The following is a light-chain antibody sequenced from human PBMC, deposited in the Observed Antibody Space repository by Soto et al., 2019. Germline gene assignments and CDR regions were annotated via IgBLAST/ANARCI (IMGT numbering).Light chain of an antibody. CDR3: QQYDNLPLI. V-gene: IGKV1-33*01. CDR1: QDIRKY. Sequence: IQMTQSPSSVSASVGDRVTITCQATQDIRKYLNWYQQKPGKAPKLLIYDASSLETGVPSRFSGSGSGTDFTLTISSLQPKDFATYYCQQYDNLPLIFGQGTRLEIK. J-gene: IGKJ5*01. CDR2: DAS.